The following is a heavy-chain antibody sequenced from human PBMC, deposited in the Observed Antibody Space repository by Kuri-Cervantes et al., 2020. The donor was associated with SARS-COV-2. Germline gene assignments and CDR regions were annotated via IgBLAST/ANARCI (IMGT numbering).Heavy chain of an antibody. CDR2: ITAAGAE. CDR1: GFTFSNYD. D-gene: IGHD6-13*01. Sequence: GESLKISCVASGFTFSNYDIHRVRQVPGKGLEWVSAITAAGAEFHAGSVRGRFTVSRENAKTSAYLQMNSLTADDTAVYYCAKEGIASYDPLDVWGLGTMVTVSS. CDR3: AKEGIASYDPLDV. J-gene: IGHJ3*01. V-gene: IGHV3-13*01.